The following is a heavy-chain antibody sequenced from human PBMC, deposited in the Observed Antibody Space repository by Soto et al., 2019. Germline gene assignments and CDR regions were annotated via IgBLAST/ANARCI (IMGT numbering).Heavy chain of an antibody. CDR3: ARENQPRGLYLYYYGVDV. CDR1: GGTLSSYA. D-gene: IGHD2-2*01. V-gene: IGHV1-69*05. Sequence: SVKVSCKAPGGTLSSYAINWVRQAPGQGLEWMGGIIPIFGSANYAPKFQGRVTITSDTSASTAYMEVSSLRSEDTAVYYCARENQPRGLYLYYYGVDVWGQGTTVTVSS. CDR2: IIPIFGSA. J-gene: IGHJ6*02.